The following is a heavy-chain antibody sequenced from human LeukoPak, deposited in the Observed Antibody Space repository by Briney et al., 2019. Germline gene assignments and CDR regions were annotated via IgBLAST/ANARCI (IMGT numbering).Heavy chain of an antibody. D-gene: IGHD6-19*01. CDR1: GGSLSGYY. Sequence: PSETLSLTCAVYGGSLSGYYWSWIRQPPGKGLEWIGEINHSGRTNYNPYLKSRVNISVDTSKKQFSLELSSVAAADTAVYYCARTPRIAVAGRRPARYFDYWGQGTLVTVSS. V-gene: IGHV4-34*01. CDR3: ARTPRIAVAGRRPARYFDY. CDR2: INHSGRT. J-gene: IGHJ4*02.